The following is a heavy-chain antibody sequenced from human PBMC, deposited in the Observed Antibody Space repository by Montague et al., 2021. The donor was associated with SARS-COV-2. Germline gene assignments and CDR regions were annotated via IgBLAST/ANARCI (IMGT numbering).Heavy chain of an antibody. CDR3: ARLQGGPGVMDY. Sequence: SETLSLTCTVSGGSINNYYWGWIRQPPGKALEYIAYISEIGSTHRNPALKSRVTISVAPSRNQFYLDVNSVTAADTAVYYCARLQGGPGVMDYWGQGTLVTVPS. D-gene: IGHD3-10*01. CDR1: GGSINNYY. V-gene: IGHV4-59*01. CDR2: ISEIGST. J-gene: IGHJ4*02.